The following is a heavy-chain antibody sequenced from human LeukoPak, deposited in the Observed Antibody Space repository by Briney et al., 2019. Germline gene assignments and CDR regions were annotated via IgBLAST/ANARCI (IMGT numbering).Heavy chain of an antibody. CDR1: GFTFSDYY. V-gene: IGHV3-11*03. J-gene: IGHJ3*02. Sequence: GGSLRLSCAASGFTFSDYYMSWIRQAPGKGLEWVSYISTSSDYTNYADSVKGRFTISRDNAKNSLYLQMNSLRAEDTAMYYCARYSDSGGSDMWGQGTMVTVSS. CDR3: ARYSDSGGSDM. CDR2: ISTSSDYT. D-gene: IGHD3-22*01.